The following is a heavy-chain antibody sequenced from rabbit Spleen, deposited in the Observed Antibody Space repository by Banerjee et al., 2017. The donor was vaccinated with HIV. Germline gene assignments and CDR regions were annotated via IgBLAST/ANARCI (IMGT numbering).Heavy chain of an antibody. CDR2: IYTGDGST. CDR3: ARAPGSTYGFDL. J-gene: IGHJ4*01. D-gene: IGHD8-1*01. V-gene: IGHV1S7*01. Sequence: QLKETGGGLVQPGGSLTLSCKASGFDFSSSYMNWVRQAPGKGLEWIGIIYTGDGSTDYASWVNGRSIISSDNAQNTVDLQMNSLTAADTATYFCARAPGSTYGFDLWGPGTLVTVS. CDR1: GFDFSSSY.